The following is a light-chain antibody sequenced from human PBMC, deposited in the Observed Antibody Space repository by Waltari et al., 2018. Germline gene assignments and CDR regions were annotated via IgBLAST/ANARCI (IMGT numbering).Light chain of an antibody. CDR3: CSSAGPYTLII. CDR1: SSDVGGYNY. Sequence: QSALTQPRSVSGSPGQAVNISCTGTSSDVGGYNYVSRYQQHPGNAPKLIIYDVTKPPPGVPDRFSGSTSRNTASLTISGLQAEDEADSFCCSSAGPYTLIIFGGGTKLTVV. J-gene: IGLJ2*01. V-gene: IGLV2-11*01. CDR2: DVT.